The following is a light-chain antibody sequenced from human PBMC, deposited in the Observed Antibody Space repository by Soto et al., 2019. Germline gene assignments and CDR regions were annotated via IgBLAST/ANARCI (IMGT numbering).Light chain of an antibody. Sequence: EIVLTQSPGTLSLSPGERATLSCRASQSINSRYLAWYQQKPGQSPRLLIYGASSSDTGIPDRFSGSGSGTDFTLTISRLEPEDFAVYYCQQFGSSQGFTFGPGTKVDIK. V-gene: IGKV3-20*01. CDR3: QQFGSSQGFT. J-gene: IGKJ3*01. CDR2: GAS. CDR1: QSINSRY.